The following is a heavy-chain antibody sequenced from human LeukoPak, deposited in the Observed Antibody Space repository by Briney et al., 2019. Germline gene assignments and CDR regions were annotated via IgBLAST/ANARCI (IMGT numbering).Heavy chain of an antibody. D-gene: IGHD1-26*01. J-gene: IGHJ6*03. V-gene: IGHV3-23*01. CDR2: ISGSGGST. CDR1: GFTFSSYA. Sequence: GGSLRLSCAASGFTFSSYAMSWVRQAPGKGLEWVSAISGSGGSTYYADSVKGRFTISRDNSKNTLYLQMSSLRAEDTAVYYCAKDREVGAHYYYYYYMDVWGKGTTVTVSS. CDR3: AKDREVGAHYYYYYYMDV.